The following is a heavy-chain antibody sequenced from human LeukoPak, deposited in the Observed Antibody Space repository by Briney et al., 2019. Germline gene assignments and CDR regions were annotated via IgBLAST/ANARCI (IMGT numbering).Heavy chain of an antibody. CDR2: ISGGGGST. CDR3: AKPGRSSGSSNYYFDY. Sequence: GGSLRLSCAASGFTFSSYAMSWVRQAPGKGLEWVSAISGGGGSTYYADSVKGRFTISRDNSKNTLYLQMNSLRAEDTAVYYCAKPGRSSGSSNYYFDYWGQGTLVTVSS. D-gene: IGHD6-19*01. CDR1: GFTFSSYA. V-gene: IGHV3-23*01. J-gene: IGHJ4*02.